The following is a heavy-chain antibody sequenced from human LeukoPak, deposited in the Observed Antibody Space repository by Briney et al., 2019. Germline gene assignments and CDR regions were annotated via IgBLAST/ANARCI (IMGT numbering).Heavy chain of an antibody. CDR1: GFTFSSYA. Sequence: PGGSLRLSCAASGFTFSSYAMSWVRQAPGKGLEWVAVISSDGSDTYYGDSVKGRFTISRDNSKKTLYLQMSSLRAVDTAVYYCAKGSSGWYWSDAFDIWGQGTMVTVSS. CDR2: ISSDGSDT. D-gene: IGHD6-19*01. CDR3: AKGSSGWYWSDAFDI. V-gene: IGHV3-30*18. J-gene: IGHJ3*02.